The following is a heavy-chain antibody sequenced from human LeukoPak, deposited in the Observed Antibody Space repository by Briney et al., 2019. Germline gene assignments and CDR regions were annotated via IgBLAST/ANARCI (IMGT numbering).Heavy chain of an antibody. V-gene: IGHV1-69*13. CDR2: IIPIFGTA. CDR1: GGTFSSYA. J-gene: IGHJ4*02. D-gene: IGHD1-26*01. CDR3: ARDRFLYSGSYIYYFDY. Sequence: SVKVSCKASGGTFSSYAISWVRQAPGQGLEWMGGIIPIFGTANYAQKFQGRVTITADESTSTAYMELSSLRSEDTAVYYCARDRFLYSGSYIYYFDYWGQGTLVTVSS.